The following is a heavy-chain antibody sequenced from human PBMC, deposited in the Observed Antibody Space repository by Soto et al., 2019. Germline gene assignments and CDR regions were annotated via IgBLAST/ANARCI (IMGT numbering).Heavy chain of an antibody. V-gene: IGHV3-30-3*01. Sequence: QVQLVESGGGVVQPGRSLRLSCAASGFTFSSYAMHWVRQAPGKGLEWVAVISYDGSNKYYADSVKGRFTISRDNSKNTLYLQMNSLRAEDTAVYYCARLGSSTTPGDWGQGTLVTVSS. CDR1: GFTFSSYA. J-gene: IGHJ4*02. CDR2: ISYDGSNK. D-gene: IGHD6-13*01. CDR3: ARLGSSTTPGD.